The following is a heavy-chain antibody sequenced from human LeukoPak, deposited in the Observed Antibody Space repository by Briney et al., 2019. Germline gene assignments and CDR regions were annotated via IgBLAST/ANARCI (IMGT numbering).Heavy chain of an antibody. CDR1: GFTVSSNY. D-gene: IGHD3-22*01. J-gene: IGHJ4*02. CDR2: IYSGGST. Sequence: PGGSLRLSCAASGFTVSSNYMSWVRQAPGKGLEWVSVIYSGGSTYYADSVKGRFTISRDNSKNTLYLQMNNLRAEDTAVYYCARERYYYDSSGYYYVRYFDYWGQGTLVTVSS. CDR3: ARERYYYDSSGYYYVRYFDY. V-gene: IGHV3-53*01.